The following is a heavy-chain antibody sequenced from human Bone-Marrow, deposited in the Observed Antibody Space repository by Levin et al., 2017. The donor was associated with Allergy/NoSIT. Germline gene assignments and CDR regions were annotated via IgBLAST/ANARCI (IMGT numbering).Heavy chain of an antibody. Sequence: PGGSLRLSCAASGFTFSSYGMHWVRQAPGKGLEWVAVISYDGSNKYYADSVKGRFTISRDNSKNTLYLQMNSLRAEDTAVYYCAKDMYYDFWSGYPDYYYYYGMDGWGQGTTVTVSS. V-gene: IGHV3-30*18. CDR2: ISYDGSNK. CDR1: GFTFSSYG. J-gene: IGHJ6*02. CDR3: AKDMYYDFWSGYPDYYYYYGMDG. D-gene: IGHD3-3*01.